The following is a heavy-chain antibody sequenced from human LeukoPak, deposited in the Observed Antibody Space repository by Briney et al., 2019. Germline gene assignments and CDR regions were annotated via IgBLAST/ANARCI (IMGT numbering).Heavy chain of an antibody. D-gene: IGHD2-15*01. V-gene: IGHV3-23*01. Sequence: GGSLRLSCAASGFTFSSYAMSWVRQAPGKGLEWVSHISGSGGRTYSADSVKGRFTISRDNSKNTMYLQMNSLRAEDTAVYYCAKRPKVAATGSGYFDYWGQGTLVTVSS. J-gene: IGHJ4*02. CDR1: GFTFSSYA. CDR2: ISGSGGRT. CDR3: AKRPKVAATGSGYFDY.